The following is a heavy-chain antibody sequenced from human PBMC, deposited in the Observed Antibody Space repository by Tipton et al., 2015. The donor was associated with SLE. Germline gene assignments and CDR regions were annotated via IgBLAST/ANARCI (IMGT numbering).Heavy chain of an antibody. CDR3: ARVRPPLSIFGVVKGTDYYYMDV. V-gene: IGHV4-39*07. D-gene: IGHD3-3*01. Sequence: TLSLTCPVSGGSISSSSYYWGWIRQPPGKGLEWIGSIYYSGSTYYNPSLKSRVTISVDTSKSQFSLKLSSVTAADTAVYYCARVRPPLSIFGVVKGTDYYYMDVWGKGTTVTVSS. J-gene: IGHJ6*03. CDR1: GGSISSSSYY. CDR2: IYYSGST.